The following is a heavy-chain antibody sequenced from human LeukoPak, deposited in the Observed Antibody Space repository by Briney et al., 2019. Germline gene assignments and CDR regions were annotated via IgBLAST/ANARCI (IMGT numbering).Heavy chain of an antibody. CDR2: LSGGGDST. Sequence: PGGSLRLSCAASGFTFSTYGMSWVRQAPGKGLEWVSTLSGGGDSTYYADSVKGRFTISRDNSKNTLYLQMNSLRAEDTAVYYCARGGGYYDSTLDYWGQGTLVTISS. D-gene: IGHD3-22*01. CDR3: ARGGGYYDSTLDY. J-gene: IGHJ4*02. CDR1: GFTFSTYG. V-gene: IGHV3-23*01.